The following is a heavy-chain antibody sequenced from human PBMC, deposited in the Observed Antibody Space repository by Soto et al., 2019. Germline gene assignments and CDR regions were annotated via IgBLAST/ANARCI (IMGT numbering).Heavy chain of an antibody. J-gene: IGHJ6*02. D-gene: IGHD3-22*01. CDR2: IYYSGST. CDR1: GCPISSSRYY. Sequence: PXEALSLSCTGAGCPISSSRYYWGRLRPPRGKGLEWIGSIYYSGSTYYNPSLKSRVTISVDTSKNQFSLKLSSVTAADTAVYYCARHFVPRITMIVGFGMNVWGQGNTVTVSS. CDR3: ARHFVPRITMIVGFGMNV. V-gene: IGHV4-39*01.